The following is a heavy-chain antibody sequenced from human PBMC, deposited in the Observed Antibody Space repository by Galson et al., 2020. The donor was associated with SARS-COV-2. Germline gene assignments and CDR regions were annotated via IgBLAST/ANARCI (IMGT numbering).Heavy chain of an antibody. CDR1: GFTFSSYE. J-gene: IGHJ6*02. D-gene: IGHD3-10*01. CDR3: ARSDYPYYFYAMGV. CDR2: SSSSGGTI. V-gene: IGHV3-48*03. Sequence: GGSLSLSCAASGFTFSSYEMNWVRQAPGQGLEWISYSSSSGGTIKYADSVKGRFTVSRDNAKNSMFLQMNSLRAEDTAVYYCARSDYPYYFYAMGVWGQGTTVTVSS.